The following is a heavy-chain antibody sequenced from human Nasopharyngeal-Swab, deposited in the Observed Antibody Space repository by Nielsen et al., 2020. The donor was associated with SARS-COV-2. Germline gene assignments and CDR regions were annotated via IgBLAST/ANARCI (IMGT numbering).Heavy chain of an antibody. D-gene: IGHD2-2*01. J-gene: IGHJ5*02. V-gene: IGHV4-59*13. Sequence: SETLSLTCTISAGSISGYYWSWIRQPPGKGLEWIGYIYYSGSTNYNPSLKSRVTISVDTSKNQFSLKLSSVTAADTAVYYCARGTPYCSSTSCYSWFDPWGQGTLVTVSS. CDR2: IYYSGST. CDR1: AGSISGYY. CDR3: ARGTPYCSSTSCYSWFDP.